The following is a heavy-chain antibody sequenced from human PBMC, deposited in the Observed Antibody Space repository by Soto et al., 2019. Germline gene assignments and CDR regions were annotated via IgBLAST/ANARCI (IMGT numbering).Heavy chain of an antibody. J-gene: IGHJ6*02. V-gene: IGHV1-69*12. CDR1: GGTFSSYA. D-gene: IGHD3-16*01. CDR3: ARIYGGGSYFYYGMDV. Sequence: QVQLVQSGAEVKKPGSSVKVSCKASGGTFSSYALSWVRQAPGQGLEWMGGIIPIFGTTNYAQKFQGRVTVTADGSTSTADMELSSLTSDDTAVYYCARIYGGGSYFYYGMDVWGQGTTVTVSS. CDR2: IIPIFGTT.